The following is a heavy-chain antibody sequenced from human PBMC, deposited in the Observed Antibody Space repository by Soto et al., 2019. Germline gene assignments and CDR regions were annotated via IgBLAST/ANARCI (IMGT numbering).Heavy chain of an antibody. J-gene: IGHJ3*02. D-gene: IGHD6-6*01. Sequence: GGSLRISCAASGFTFSSYSMNWVRQAPGKGLEWVSSISSSSSYIYYGDSVKGRFTISRDNTRNSLYLQMNSLRAEDTAEYYCARDRLTDSSSHDAFDIWGQGTMVTVSS. V-gene: IGHV3-21*03. CDR2: ISSSSSYI. CDR3: ARDRLTDSSSHDAFDI. CDR1: GFTFSSYS.